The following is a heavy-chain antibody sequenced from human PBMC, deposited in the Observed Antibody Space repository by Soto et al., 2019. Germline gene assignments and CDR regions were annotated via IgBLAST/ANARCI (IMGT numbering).Heavy chain of an antibody. CDR1: GNALPRHG. J-gene: IGHJ2*01. CDR2: ISGFNGNT. D-gene: IGHD1-1*01. Sequence: QVQLLQSGTEVKKPGASVTVSCKPSGNALPRHGISWVRQAPGQGPEWMGWISGFNGNTVYAQKVQGRVSMTTDTSTHTAYMHLRSLTSADTAVYYCATTGEDWYFELWGRGTLVTVSS. CDR3: ATTGEDWYFEL. V-gene: IGHV1-18*04.